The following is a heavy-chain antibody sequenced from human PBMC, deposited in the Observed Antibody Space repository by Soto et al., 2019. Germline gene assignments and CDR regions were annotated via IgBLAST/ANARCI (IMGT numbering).Heavy chain of an antibody. CDR3: ARMPCSGGSCYYGLGD. V-gene: IGHV3-30*03. CDR2: ISHDGINK. D-gene: IGHD2-15*01. J-gene: IGHJ6*02. CDR1: GFNFNLYG. Sequence: PGGSLRLSCGASGFNFNLYGMHWVRQAPGKGLEWVAVISHDGINKYYGDSVKGRFTASRDNAKDTLYLNMNSLRIEDTAVYYCARMPCSGGSCYYGLGDWGQGTTVTVYS.